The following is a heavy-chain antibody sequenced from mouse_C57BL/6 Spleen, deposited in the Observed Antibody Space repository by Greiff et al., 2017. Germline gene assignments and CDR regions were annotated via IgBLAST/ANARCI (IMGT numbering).Heavy chain of an antibody. J-gene: IGHJ2*01. CDR2: IHPNSGST. CDR1: GYTFTSYW. Sequence: QVQLQQPGAELVKPGASVKLSCKASGYTFTSYWMHWVKQRPGQGLEWIGMIHPNSGSTNYNEKFKSKATLTVDKSSSTAYMQLSSLTSEDSAVYYCARSELTGTSYFDYWGQGTTLTVSS. V-gene: IGHV1-64*01. CDR3: ARSELTGTSYFDY. D-gene: IGHD4-1*01.